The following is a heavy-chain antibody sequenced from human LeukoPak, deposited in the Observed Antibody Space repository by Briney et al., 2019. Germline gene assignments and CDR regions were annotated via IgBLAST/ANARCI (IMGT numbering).Heavy chain of an antibody. D-gene: IGHD2-15*01. J-gene: IGHJ4*02. CDR1: GFTFSNYG. Sequence: GGSLRLSCAASGFTFSNYGLSWVRQAPGKGLEWVSGITGSGGSTYYADSVKGRFTISRDNSKNTLYLQMNSLRAEDTAVYYCARVLGYCSGGSCYGYFDYWGQGTLVTVSS. CDR2: ITGSGGST. CDR3: ARVLGYCSGGSCYGYFDY. V-gene: IGHV3-23*01.